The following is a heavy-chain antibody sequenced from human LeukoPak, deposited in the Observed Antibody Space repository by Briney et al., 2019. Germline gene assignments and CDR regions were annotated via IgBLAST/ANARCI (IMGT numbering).Heavy chain of an antibody. CDR1: GYTFTGYF. Sequence: ASVKVSCKASGYTFTGYFLHWVRQAPGQGPEWMGWINPNSGGTNYAQRFQGRVTMTRDTSISTVYMELSRLKSDDTAMYYCARDGGHWEFDYWGPGTLVTVSS. J-gene: IGHJ4*02. D-gene: IGHD3-16*01. V-gene: IGHV1-2*02. CDR3: ARDGGHWEFDY. CDR2: INPNSGGT.